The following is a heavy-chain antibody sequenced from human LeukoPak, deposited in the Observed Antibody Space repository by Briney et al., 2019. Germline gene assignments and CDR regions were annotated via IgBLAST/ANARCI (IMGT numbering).Heavy chain of an antibody. CDR2: IYYSGST. CDR3: ARDRPWGYFDY. Sequence: SETLSLTCTVSGGSVSSGSYYWSWIRQPPGKGLEWIGYIYYSGSTNYNPSLKSRVTISVDTSKNQFSLKLSSVTAADTAVYYCARDRPWGYFDYWGQGTLVTVSS. CDR1: GGSVSSGSYY. J-gene: IGHJ4*02. V-gene: IGHV4-61*01. D-gene: IGHD3-16*01.